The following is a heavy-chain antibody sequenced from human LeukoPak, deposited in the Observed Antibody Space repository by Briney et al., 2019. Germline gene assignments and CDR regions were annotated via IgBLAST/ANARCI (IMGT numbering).Heavy chain of an antibody. Sequence: GASVKVSCKASGGTFSSYAISWVRQATGQGLEWMGWMNPNSGNTGYAQKFQGRVTITRNTSISTAYMELSSLRSEDTAVYYCARGSRAGGYRYYFDYWGQGTLVTVSS. CDR2: MNPNSGNT. J-gene: IGHJ4*02. CDR3: ARGSRAGGYRYYFDY. CDR1: GGTFSSYA. D-gene: IGHD3-16*01. V-gene: IGHV1-8*03.